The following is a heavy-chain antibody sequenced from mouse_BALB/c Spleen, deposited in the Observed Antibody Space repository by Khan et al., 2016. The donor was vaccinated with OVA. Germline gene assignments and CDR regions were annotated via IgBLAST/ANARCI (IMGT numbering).Heavy chain of an antibody. J-gene: IGHJ3*01. V-gene: IGHV1-7*01. Sequence: QVQLKQSGAELAKPGASVKMSCKASGYTFTNYWMHWVKQRPGQGLEWIGYINPSTDYTEYNQKFKDKASLTADKSSSTAYMQLTILTSEDSAPVYSVNHGSSSAWFTYWGQGTLVTVSA. CDR1: GYTFTNYW. CDR3: VNHGSSSAWFTY. CDR2: INPSTDYT. D-gene: IGHD1-1*01.